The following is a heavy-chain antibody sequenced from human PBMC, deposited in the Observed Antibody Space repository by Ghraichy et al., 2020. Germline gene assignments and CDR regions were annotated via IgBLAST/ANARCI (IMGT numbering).Heavy chain of an antibody. J-gene: IGHJ6*03. Sequence: GGSLRLSCAASGFTFSSYSMNWVRQAPGKGLEWVSYISSSSSTIYYADSVKGRFTISRDNAKNSLYLQMNSLRAEDTAVYYCAREGYYGGNFGEDYYYYYMDVWGKGTTVTVSS. CDR1: GFTFSSYS. CDR2: ISSSSSTI. D-gene: IGHD4-23*01. CDR3: AREGYYGGNFGEDYYYYYMDV. V-gene: IGHV3-48*01.